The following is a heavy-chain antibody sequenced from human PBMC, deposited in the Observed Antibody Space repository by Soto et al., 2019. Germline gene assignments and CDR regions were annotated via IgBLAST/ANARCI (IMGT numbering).Heavy chain of an antibody. J-gene: IGHJ4*02. CDR1: GFSLSTSGLG. CDR3: AHIVVAGITYYFDS. CDR2: LYWYDDK. D-gene: IGHD2-15*01. V-gene: IGHV2-5*01. Sequence: QITLKESGPTLVKPTQTLTLTCTFSGFSLSTSGLGVGWIRQPPGKALEWLTFLYWYDDKRNTTFLKSRLTLTTDTSKNPMVLTMTNMDPVETATYYCAHIVVAGITYYFDSWGQGTLVTVSS.